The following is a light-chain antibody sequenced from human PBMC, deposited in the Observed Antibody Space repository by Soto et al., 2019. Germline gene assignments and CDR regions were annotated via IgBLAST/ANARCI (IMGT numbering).Light chain of an antibody. CDR2: RDR. V-gene: IGLV3-9*01. Sequence: SYELTQPLSVSVALGQTASFTCGGNDIGLKDVHWYQQNPGQAPVLVIYRDRKRPSGIPERFSGSNSGNTATLTISRAQAEDEADYPCQVWDSNTEVVFGGGTKLTVL. CDR1: DIGLKD. CDR3: QVWDSNTEVV. J-gene: IGLJ2*01.